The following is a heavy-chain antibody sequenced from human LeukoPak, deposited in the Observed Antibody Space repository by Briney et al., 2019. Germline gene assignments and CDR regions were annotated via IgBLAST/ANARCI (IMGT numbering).Heavy chain of an antibody. Sequence: GGSLRLSCAASGFTFSSYAMHWVRQAPGKGLEWVAVISYDGSNKYYADSVKGRFTISRDNSKNTLYLQMNSLRAEDTAVYYCARVILDCWGQGTLVTVSS. CDR2: ISYDGSNK. CDR1: GFTFSSYA. J-gene: IGHJ4*02. CDR3: ARVILDC. V-gene: IGHV3-30*01.